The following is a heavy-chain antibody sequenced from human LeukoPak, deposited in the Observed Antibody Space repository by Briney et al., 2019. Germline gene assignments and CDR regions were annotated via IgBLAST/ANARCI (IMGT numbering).Heavy chain of an antibody. CDR2: IKQDGSEK. D-gene: IGHD3-22*01. V-gene: IGHV3-7*03. CDR3: ARAGYYYDSSGYPNGMDV. J-gene: IGHJ6*02. Sequence: PGGSLRLSCAASGFTFSSYWMSWVRQAPGKGLEWVANIKQDGSEKYYVDSVKGRFTISRDNAKNSLYLQMNSLRAEDTAVYYCARAGYYYDSSGYPNGMDVWGQGTTVTVSS. CDR1: GFTFSSYW.